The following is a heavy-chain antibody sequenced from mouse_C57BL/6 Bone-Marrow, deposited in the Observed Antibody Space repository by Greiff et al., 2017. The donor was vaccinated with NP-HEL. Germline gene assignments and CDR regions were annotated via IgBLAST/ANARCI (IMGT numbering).Heavy chain of an antibody. Sequence: QVQLQQSGAELARPGASVKLSCKASGYTFTSYGISWVKQRTGQGLEWIGEIYPRSGNTYYNEKFKGKATLTADKSSSTAYMELRSLTSEDSAVYFCAREPAYYSNYDYAMDYWGQGTSVTVSS. CDR2: IYPRSGNT. J-gene: IGHJ4*01. D-gene: IGHD2-5*01. V-gene: IGHV1-81*01. CDR1: GYTFTSYG. CDR3: AREPAYYSNYDYAMDY.